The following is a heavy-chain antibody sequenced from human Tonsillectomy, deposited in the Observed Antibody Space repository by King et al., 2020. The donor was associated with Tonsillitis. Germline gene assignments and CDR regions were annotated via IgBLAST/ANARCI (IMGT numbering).Heavy chain of an antibody. CDR1: GYTFTGYY. D-gene: IGHD2-15*01. Sequence: VQLVESGAEVKKPGASVKVSCKASGYTFTGYYMHWVRQAPGQGLEWMGWINPNSGGTNYAQKFQGRVTMTRDTSISTAYMELSRLRSDDTAVYYCAGDKGYCSGGSCYSRYLYFDYWGQGTLVTVSS. J-gene: IGHJ4*02. V-gene: IGHV1-2*02. CDR2: INPNSGGT. CDR3: AGDKGYCSGGSCYSRYLYFDY.